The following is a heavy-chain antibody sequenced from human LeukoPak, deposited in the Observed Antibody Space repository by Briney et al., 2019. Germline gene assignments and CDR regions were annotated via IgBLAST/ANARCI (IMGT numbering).Heavy chain of an antibody. J-gene: IGHJ6*02. Sequence: PGGSLRLSCAASGFTFSSYGMHWVRQAPGKGLEWVAVISYDGSNKYYADSVKGRFTISRDNSKNTLYLQTNSLRAEDTAVYYCANSYYGMDVWGQGTTVTVSS. CDR1: GFTFSSYG. CDR3: ANSYYGMDV. CDR2: ISYDGSNK. V-gene: IGHV3-30*18.